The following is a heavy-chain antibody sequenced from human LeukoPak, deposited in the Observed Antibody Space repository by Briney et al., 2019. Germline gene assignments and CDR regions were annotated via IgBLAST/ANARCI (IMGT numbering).Heavy chain of an antibody. CDR2: IIPIFGTA. CDR1: GGTFSSYA. D-gene: IGHD6-6*01. J-gene: IGHJ6*03. V-gene: IGHV1-69*05. Sequence: SVKVSFKASGGTFSSYAISWVRQAPGQGLEWMGGIIPIFGTANYAQKFQGRVRITTDESTSTAYMELRSLRSEDTAVYYCEQPKKEIAARRPRYYYYMDVWGKGNTVTVSS. CDR3: EQPKKEIAARRPRYYYYMDV.